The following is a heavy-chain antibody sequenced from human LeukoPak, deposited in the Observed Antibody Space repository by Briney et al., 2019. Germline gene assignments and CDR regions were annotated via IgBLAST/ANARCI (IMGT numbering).Heavy chain of an antibody. CDR2: INSDGSST. CDR1: GFTFSSYW. V-gene: IGHV3-74*01. CDR3: ARVYWYGTYFDY. D-gene: IGHD6-13*01. J-gene: IGHJ4*02. Sequence: QAGGSLRLSCAASGFTFSSYWMHWVRQAPGKGLVWVSRINSDGSSTSYADSVKGRFTISRDNAKNKLYLQMKSLRAEDTAVYYCARVYWYGTYFDYWGQGTLVTVSS.